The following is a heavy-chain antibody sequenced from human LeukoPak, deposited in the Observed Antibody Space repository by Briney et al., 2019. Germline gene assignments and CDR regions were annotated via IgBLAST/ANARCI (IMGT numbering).Heavy chain of an antibody. CDR3: ARGEVPPHYFDS. CDR2: VIPIFGTA. Sequence: SVKVSCKASGGTFSSYAISWVRQAPGQGLEWMGGVIPIFGTANYAQKFQGRVTITADKSTSTAYMELSSLRSEDTAVYYCARGEVPPHYFDSWGQGTLVTVSS. J-gene: IGHJ4*02. CDR1: GGTFSSYA. V-gene: IGHV1-69*06.